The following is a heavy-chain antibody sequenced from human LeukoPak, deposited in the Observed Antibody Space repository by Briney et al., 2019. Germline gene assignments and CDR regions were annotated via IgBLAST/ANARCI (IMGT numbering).Heavy chain of an antibody. CDR1: AFTFSNYW. CDR2: IKQDGSDE. Sequence: GGSLRLSCAASAFTFSNYWMSWVRQAPGKGLEWVANIKQDGSDEYYVDSVKGRFTISRDNAKNSLYLQMNSLRPEDTAVYYCTTGSTMIVVVTLGAFDIWGQGTMVTVSS. J-gene: IGHJ3*02. D-gene: IGHD3-22*01. CDR3: TTGSTMIVVVTLGAFDI. V-gene: IGHV3-7*01.